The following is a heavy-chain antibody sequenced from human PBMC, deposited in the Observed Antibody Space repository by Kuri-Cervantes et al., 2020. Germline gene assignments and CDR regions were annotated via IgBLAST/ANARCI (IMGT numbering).Heavy chain of an antibody. CDR2: IYSGGST. CDR3: ARAHYDSSGYYYASFDY. D-gene: IGHD3-22*01. V-gene: IGHV3-66*02. Sequence: GESLKISCAASGFTFSSYAMSWVRQAPGKGLEWVSVIYSGGSTYYADSVKGRFTTSRDNSKNTLYLQMNSLRAEDTAVYYCARAHYDSSGYYYASFDYWGQGTLVTVSS. CDR1: GFTFSSYA. J-gene: IGHJ4*02.